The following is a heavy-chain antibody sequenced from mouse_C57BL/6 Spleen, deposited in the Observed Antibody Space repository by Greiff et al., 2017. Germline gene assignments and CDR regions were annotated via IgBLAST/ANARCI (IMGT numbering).Heavy chain of an antibody. CDR1: GYTFTSYW. CDR2: IYPSDSDT. J-gene: IGHJ3*01. V-gene: IGHV1-61*01. CDR3: ARRGDYDDGAWFAY. D-gene: IGHD2-4*01. Sequence: QVQLKQPGAELVRPGSSVKLSCKASGYTFTSYWMDWVKQRPGQGLEWIGNIYPSDSDTHYNQKFKDKATLTVDKSSSTAYMQLSSLTSEDSAVYYCARRGDYDDGAWFAYWGQGTLVTVSA.